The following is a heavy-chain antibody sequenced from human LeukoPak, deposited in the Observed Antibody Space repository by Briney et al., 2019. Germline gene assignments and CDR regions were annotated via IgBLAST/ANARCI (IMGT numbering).Heavy chain of an antibody. Sequence: PSETLSLTCAVYGGSFSGYYWSWIRQPPGKGLEWIGEINHSGSTNYNPSLKSRVTISVDTSKNQFSLKLSSVTAADTAVYYCARGRRGYSYGYSRLFDYWGQGTLVTVPS. D-gene: IGHD5-18*01. J-gene: IGHJ4*02. CDR1: GGSFSGYY. V-gene: IGHV4-34*01. CDR2: INHSGST. CDR3: ARGRRGYSYGYSRLFDY.